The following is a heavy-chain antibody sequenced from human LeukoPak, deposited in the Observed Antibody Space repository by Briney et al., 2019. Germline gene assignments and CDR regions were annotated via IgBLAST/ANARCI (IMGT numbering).Heavy chain of an antibody. CDR1: GGTFSSYA. V-gene: IGHV1-69*04. CDR2: IIPILGIA. Sequence: SVKVSCKASGGTFSSYAISWVRQAPGQGLEWMGRIIPILGIANYAQKFQGRVTITADKSTSTAYMELSSLRSEDTAAYYCARGIAAAGTGRYYWGQGTLVTVSS. CDR3: ARGIAAAGTGRYY. D-gene: IGHD6-13*01. J-gene: IGHJ4*02.